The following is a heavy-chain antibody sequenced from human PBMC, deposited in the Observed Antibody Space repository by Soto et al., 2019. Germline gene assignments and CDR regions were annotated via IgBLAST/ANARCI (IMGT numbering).Heavy chain of an antibody. V-gene: IGHV1-69*06. Sequence: GASVKVSCKASGGTFSSYAISWVRQAPGQGLEWMGGIIPIFGTANYAQKFQGRVTITADKSTSTAYMELSSLRSEDTAVYYCARDPGSLKSLWFGELEDWDYYYGMDVWGQGTTVTVYS. CDR2: IIPIFGTA. CDR3: ARDPGSLKSLWFGELEDWDYYYGMDV. CDR1: GGTFSSYA. J-gene: IGHJ6*02. D-gene: IGHD3-10*01.